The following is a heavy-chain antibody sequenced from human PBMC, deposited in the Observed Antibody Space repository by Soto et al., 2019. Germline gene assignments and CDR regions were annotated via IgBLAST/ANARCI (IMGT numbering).Heavy chain of an antibody. V-gene: IGHV1-3*01. CDR3: VRRHVSATGIDWFDP. D-gene: IGHD6-13*01. J-gene: IGHJ5*02. Sequence: ASVKVSFKASGYTFTSYGIHWLRQAPGQRLEWMGWINAANGDTKYSPKFQGRVTITRDTSASTAYMELGSLRSEDTAVYYCVRRHVSATGIDWFDPWGQGTLVTVSS. CDR1: GYTFTSYG. CDR2: INAANGDT.